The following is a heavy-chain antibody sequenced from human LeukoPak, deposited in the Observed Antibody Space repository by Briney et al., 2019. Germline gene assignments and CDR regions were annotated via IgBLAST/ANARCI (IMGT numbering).Heavy chain of an antibody. CDR3: ARDTRYYDSSGYSQNILDY. CDR1: GFTFSSYA. J-gene: IGHJ4*02. CDR2: ISYDGSNK. Sequence: GGSLTLSCAASGFTFSSYAMHWVRQAPGKGLEWVAVISYDGSNKYYADSVKGRFTISRDNSKNTLYLQMNSLRAEDTAVYYCARDTRYYDSSGYSQNILDYWGQGTLVTVSS. V-gene: IGHV3-30*04. D-gene: IGHD3-22*01.